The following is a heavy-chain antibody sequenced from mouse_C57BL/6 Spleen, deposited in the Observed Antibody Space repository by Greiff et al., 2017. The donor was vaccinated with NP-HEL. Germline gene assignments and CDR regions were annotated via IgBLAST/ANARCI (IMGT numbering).Heavy chain of an antibody. CDR2: IDPSDSET. Sequence: QVQLQQPGAELVRPGSSVKLSCKASGYTFTSYWMHWVKQRPIQGLEWIGNIDPSDSETHYNQKFKDKATLTVDKSSSTAYMQLSSLTSEDSAVYYCERLGVTTSIAYWGQGTLVTVSA. CDR3: ERLGVTTSIAY. CDR1: GYTFTSYW. J-gene: IGHJ3*01. V-gene: IGHV1-52*01. D-gene: IGHD2-2*01.